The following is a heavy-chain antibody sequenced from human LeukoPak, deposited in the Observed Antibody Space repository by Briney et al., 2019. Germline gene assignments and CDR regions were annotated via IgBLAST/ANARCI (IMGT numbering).Heavy chain of an antibody. CDR2: IQFDGSNE. Sequence: PGGSLGLSCVASGFIFSKYGMHWVRQAPGKGLEWVAFIQFDGSNEHYADSVKGRFTISRDNSKNTLYLQMNSLRVEDTSVYYCAEDQQLQPFHYWGQGTLVTVSS. CDR3: AEDQQLQPFHY. D-gene: IGHD2-2*01. CDR1: GFIFSKYG. V-gene: IGHV3-30*02. J-gene: IGHJ4*02.